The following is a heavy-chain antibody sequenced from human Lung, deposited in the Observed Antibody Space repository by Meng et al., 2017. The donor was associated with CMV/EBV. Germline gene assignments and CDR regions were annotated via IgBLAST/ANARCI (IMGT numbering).Heavy chain of an antibody. CDR1: VGSFSSRNW. D-gene: IGHD2-21*02. J-gene: IGHJ4*02. CDR2: IYHSGST. CDR3: ARVGAYCGGDCYHPR. V-gene: IGHV4-4*02. Sequence: QRQLQESGPVLVPPSGTLSLTCAVAVGSFSSRNWRIWVRQPPGKGLEWIGEIYHSGSTNYNPSLKSRVTISVDESKNQFSLRLSSVTAADTAVYYCARVGAYCGGDCYHPRWGQGTLVTVSS.